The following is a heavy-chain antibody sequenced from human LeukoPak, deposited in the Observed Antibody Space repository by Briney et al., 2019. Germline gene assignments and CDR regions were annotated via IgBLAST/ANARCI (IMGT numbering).Heavy chain of an antibody. V-gene: IGHV1-46*01. D-gene: IGHD1-26*01. J-gene: IGHJ4*02. CDR3: AREGLVGASSI. Sequence: ASVKVSCKASGYTFTSYYMHWVRQAPGQGLEWMGIINPSGGSTSYAQKFQGRVTMTRDTSTSTVYMELSSLRSGDTAVYYCAREGLVGASSIWGQGTLVTVSS. CDR2: INPSGGST. CDR1: GYTFTSYY.